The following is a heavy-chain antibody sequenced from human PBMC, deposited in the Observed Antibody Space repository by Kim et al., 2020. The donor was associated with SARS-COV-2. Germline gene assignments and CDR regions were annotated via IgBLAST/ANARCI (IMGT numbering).Heavy chain of an antibody. Sequence: ASVKVSCKASGYTFTSYAMHWVRQAPGQRLEWMGWINAGNGNTKYSQKFQGRVTITRDTSASTAYMELSSLRSEDTAVYYCARDRGSSGWYRYEAFDIWGQGTMVTVSS. J-gene: IGHJ3*02. D-gene: IGHD6-19*01. CDR1: GYTFTSYA. CDR2: INAGNGNT. V-gene: IGHV1-3*01. CDR3: ARDRGSSGWYRYEAFDI.